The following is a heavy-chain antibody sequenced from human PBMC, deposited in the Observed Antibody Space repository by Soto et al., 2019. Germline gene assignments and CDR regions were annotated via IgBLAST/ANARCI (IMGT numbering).Heavy chain of an antibody. D-gene: IGHD2-21*02. CDR2: IFSSGST. J-gene: IGHJ5*02. V-gene: IGHV4-4*07. Sequence: LPETLSLTCTVSGGSITDYSWVWIRQPAGKGLEWIGRIFSSGSTNYNPSLKGRITMSLDTSKNQFSLKLNSATATDTAVYFCARDQGVVVTADNWFDHWGQGTLVTVSS. CDR3: ARDQGVVVTADNWFDH. CDR1: GGSITDYS.